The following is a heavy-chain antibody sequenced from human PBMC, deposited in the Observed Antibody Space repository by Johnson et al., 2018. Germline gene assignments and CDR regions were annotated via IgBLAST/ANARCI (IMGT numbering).Heavy chain of an antibody. D-gene: IGHD3-22*01. Sequence: EVQLVESGGGLVQPGGSLRLSCAASGFTFSSYAMSWVRQAPGKGLEWVSAISGSGGSTYYADSVKGRFTISRDNSKNTLYWQMNSLRAEDTAVYYCAKFRITMIVVVYDAFDIWGQGTMVTVSS. CDR1: GFTFSSYA. CDR3: AKFRITMIVVVYDAFDI. J-gene: IGHJ3*02. CDR2: ISGSGGST. V-gene: IGHV3-23*04.